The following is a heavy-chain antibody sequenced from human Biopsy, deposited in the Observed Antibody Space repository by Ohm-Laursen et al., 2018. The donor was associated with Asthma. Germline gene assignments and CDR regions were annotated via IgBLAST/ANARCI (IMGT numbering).Heavy chain of an antibody. D-gene: IGHD4-17*01. CDR2: HDHEEGGT. CDR3: ASDFPKDYVRYNFQF. V-gene: IGHV1-24*01. CDR1: GYSLTDLS. Sequence: ASVKVSCKLSGYSLTDLSMHWVRQAPGQGLEWMGGHDHEEGGTVNARRFQGRVAMTEDTSTDTAYMELSSLSSDDTAVYYCASDFPKDYVRYNFQFWGQGTLVTVSS. J-gene: IGHJ4*02.